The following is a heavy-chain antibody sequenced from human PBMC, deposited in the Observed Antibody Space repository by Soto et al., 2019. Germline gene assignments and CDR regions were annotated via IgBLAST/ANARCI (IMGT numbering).Heavy chain of an antibody. V-gene: IGHV1-69*05. CDR3: ATGPPTGYYDSSGYYHFDY. CDR2: IITIYGTA. Sequence: ASVKVSCKASGDTLTSYAISWVRQAPGQGIEWMGWIITIYGTANYAQKFQGRVTMTTDESTSTAYMELSSLRSEDTAVYYCATGPPTGYYDSSGYYHFDYWVQGTLVTVFS. J-gene: IGHJ4*02. D-gene: IGHD3-22*01. CDR1: GDTLTSYA.